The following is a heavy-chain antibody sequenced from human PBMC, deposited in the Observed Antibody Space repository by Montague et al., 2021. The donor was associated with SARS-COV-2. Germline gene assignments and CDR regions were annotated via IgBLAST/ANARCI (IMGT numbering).Heavy chain of an antibody. J-gene: IGHJ5*02. D-gene: IGHD3-3*01. CDR1: GGSISSSSYY. CDR2: IYYSGGT. CDR3: ARQKMGSVTMFGVVKHDRWFDP. V-gene: IGHV4-39*01. Sequence: SETLSLTCTVSGGSISSSSYYWGWIRQPPGKGLEWIGNIYYSGGTYYNPSLKSRVTISVDTSKNQFSLKLSSVTAADTAVYYCARQKMGSVTMFGVVKHDRWFDPWGQGTLVTVSS.